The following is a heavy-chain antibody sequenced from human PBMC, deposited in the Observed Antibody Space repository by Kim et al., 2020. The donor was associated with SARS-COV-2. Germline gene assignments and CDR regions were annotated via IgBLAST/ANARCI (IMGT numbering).Heavy chain of an antibody. V-gene: IGHV3-74*01. Sequence: LSLTCAASGFTFSSFWMHWVRQAPGTGLMWVSRINNVGSATIYADSVKGRFTISRDNAKSTLYLQMNSLRVEDTAVYYCVRGSGNFGYGMGVWGQGTTVTVSS. CDR2: INNVGSAT. CDR3: VRGSGNFGYGMGV. J-gene: IGHJ6*02. D-gene: IGHD3-3*01. CDR1: GFTFSSFW.